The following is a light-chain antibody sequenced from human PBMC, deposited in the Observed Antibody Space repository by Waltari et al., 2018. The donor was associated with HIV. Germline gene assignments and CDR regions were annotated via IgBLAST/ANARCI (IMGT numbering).Light chain of an antibody. Sequence: QSALTQPASVSGSPGQSITIPCTGTTKDVGNYDYVSWYQHRPGKAPKLLIYDVSNRPASVSGRVSGSMSGNTASLSISGLQAEDEADYFCSSYRTYGTLVFGGGTKLTVL. CDR2: DVS. V-gene: IGLV2-14*01. CDR3: SSYRTYGTLV. J-gene: IGLJ3*02. CDR1: TKDVGNYDY.